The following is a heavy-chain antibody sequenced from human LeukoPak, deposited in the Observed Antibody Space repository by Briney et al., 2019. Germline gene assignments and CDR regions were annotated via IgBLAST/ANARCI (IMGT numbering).Heavy chain of an antibody. CDR1: GFTFDDYT. Sequence: GGSLRLSCAASGFTFDDYTMHWVRQAPGKGLEWVSGISLNSGSIGYADSVKGRFTISRDNSKNTLYLQMNSLRAEDTAVYYCAKDLTYCSSTSCYFSWRPGDAFDIWGQGTMVTVSS. CDR3: AKDLTYCSSTSCYFSWRPGDAFDI. CDR2: ISLNSGSI. V-gene: IGHV3-9*01. J-gene: IGHJ3*02. D-gene: IGHD2-2*01.